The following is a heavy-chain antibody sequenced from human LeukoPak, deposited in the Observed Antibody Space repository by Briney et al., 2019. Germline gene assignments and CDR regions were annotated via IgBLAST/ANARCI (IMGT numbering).Heavy chain of an antibody. CDR2: INHSGST. CDR1: GGSFSGYY. Sequence: PSETLSLTCAVYGGSFSGYYWSWIRQPPGKGLEWTGEINHSGSTNYNPSLKSRVTISVDTSKNQFSLKLSSVTAADTAVYYCARGRYHITMVRGAPKGFDYWGQGTLVTVSS. V-gene: IGHV4-34*01. J-gene: IGHJ4*02. D-gene: IGHD3-10*01. CDR3: ARGRYHITMVRGAPKGFDY.